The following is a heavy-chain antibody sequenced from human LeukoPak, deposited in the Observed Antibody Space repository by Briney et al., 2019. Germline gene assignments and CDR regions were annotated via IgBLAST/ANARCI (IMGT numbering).Heavy chain of an antibody. V-gene: IGHV1-2*02. D-gene: IGHD2/OR15-2a*01. CDR1: GYTFTGYY. Sequence: GASVKVSCKASGYTFTGYYIHWVRQAPGQGLEWMGWINPNTGGTNYAQNFPRRVTLTRDTSISTAYMELSGLRSDDTAVYYCARAGSIPYFDYWGQGTLVTVSS. J-gene: IGHJ4*02. CDR2: INPNTGGT. CDR3: ARAGSIPYFDY.